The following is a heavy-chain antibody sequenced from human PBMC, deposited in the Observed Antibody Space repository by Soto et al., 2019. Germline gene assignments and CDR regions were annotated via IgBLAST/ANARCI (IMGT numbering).Heavy chain of an antibody. D-gene: IGHD6-13*01. V-gene: IGHV4-39*01. CDR1: GGSISSSSYY. J-gene: IGHJ6*02. CDR2: IYYSGST. CDR3: RRSSRYSTDV. Sequence: PSETLSLTCTVSGGSISSSSYYWGWIRQPPGKGLEWIGSIYYSGSTYYNPSLKSRVTISVDTSKNQFSLKLSSVTAADTAVYYCRRSSRYSTDVWGQGTTVTVS.